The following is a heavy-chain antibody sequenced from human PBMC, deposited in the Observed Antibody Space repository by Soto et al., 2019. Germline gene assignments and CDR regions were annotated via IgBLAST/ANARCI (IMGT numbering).Heavy chain of an antibody. CDR2: IWYDGSKK. Sequence: QVQLVESGGGVVQPGRSLRLSCAASGVTVSSYGMHWVRQAPGKGLEWVSDIWYDGSKKYYADSVKGRFTIARDNSKNTLYLQMNSLRAEDTAVYYCAREDMDVWGHGTTVTVSS. J-gene: IGHJ6*02. CDR3: AREDMDV. V-gene: IGHV3-33*01. CDR1: GVTVSSYG.